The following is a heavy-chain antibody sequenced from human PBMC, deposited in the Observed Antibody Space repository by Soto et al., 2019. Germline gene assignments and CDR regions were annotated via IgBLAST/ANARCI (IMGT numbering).Heavy chain of an antibody. J-gene: IGHJ6*02. Sequence: QVQLVQSGAEVKKPGSSVKVSCKASGGTFSSYGISWVRQAPGQGLEWMGGIIPIFGTANYAQKFQGRVTITADESTSTAYMELSSLRSEHTAVHYCARGEAARYYHGMDVWGQGTTVTVSS. CDR1: GGTFSSYG. CDR2: IIPIFGTA. D-gene: IGHD6-13*01. CDR3: ARGEAARYYHGMDV. V-gene: IGHV1-69*12.